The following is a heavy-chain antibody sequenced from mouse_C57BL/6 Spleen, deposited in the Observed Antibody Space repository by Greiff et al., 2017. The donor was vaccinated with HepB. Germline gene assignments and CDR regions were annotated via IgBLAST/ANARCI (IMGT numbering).Heavy chain of an antibody. CDR3: ERQGVDGYSYWYFDV. CDR2: ISNLAYSI. CDR1: GFTFSDYG. D-gene: IGHD2-3*01. J-gene: IGHJ1*03. Sequence: EVKLVESGGGLVQPGGSLKLSCAASGFTFSDYGMAWVRQAPRKGPEWVAFISNLAYSIYYADPVTGRFTISRENVKNTLYLEMSSLRSEDTAMYYCERQGVDGYSYWYFDVWGTGTTVTVSS. V-gene: IGHV5-15*01.